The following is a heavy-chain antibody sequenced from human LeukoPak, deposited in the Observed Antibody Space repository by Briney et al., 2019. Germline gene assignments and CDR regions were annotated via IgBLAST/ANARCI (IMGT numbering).Heavy chain of an antibody. J-gene: IGHJ1*01. CDR2: IKHSAST. V-gene: IGHV4-34*01. D-gene: IGHD2-8*01. CDR3: AGYCTNGVCYSYFQH. Sequence: SETLSLTCAVNGGSFSGYYWSWIRQPPGKGLEWIGEIKHSASTNYNPSLKSRVTISVDTSKNQFSLKLSSVTAADTAVYYCAGYCTNGVCYSYFQHWGQGTLVTVSS. CDR1: GGSFSGYY.